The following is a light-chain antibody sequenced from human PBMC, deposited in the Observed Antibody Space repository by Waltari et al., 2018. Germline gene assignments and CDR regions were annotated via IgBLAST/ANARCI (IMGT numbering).Light chain of an antibody. J-gene: IGLJ2*01. CDR2: DVT. V-gene: IGLV2-23*02. CDR1: SSDFGGFNF. CDR3: CSYVGGGTLV. Sequence: QSALTQPASVSGSPGQSIPISCMGPSSDFGGFNFVSWYQQHPGKAPKLMIYDVTKRPSGVSNRFSGSKSGNTASLTISGLQAEDEADYYCCSYVGGGTLVFGGGTNVTVL.